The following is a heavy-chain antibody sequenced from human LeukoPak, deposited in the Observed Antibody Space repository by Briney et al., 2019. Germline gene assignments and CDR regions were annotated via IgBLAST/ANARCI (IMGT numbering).Heavy chain of an antibody. CDR1: GFTFSDYY. J-gene: IGHJ5*02. V-gene: IGHV3-11*01. CDR2: ISGSGSTI. CDR3: AREPQFSPSWFDP. Sequence: GGSLRLSCAASGFTFSDYYTSWIRQAPGKGLEWVSYISGSGSTIYYADSVKGRFTISRDNAKNSLYLQMNSLRAEDTAVYYCAREPQFSPSWFDPWGQGTLVTVSS.